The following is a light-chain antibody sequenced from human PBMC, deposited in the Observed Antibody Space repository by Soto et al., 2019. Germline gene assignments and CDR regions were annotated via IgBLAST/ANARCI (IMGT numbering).Light chain of an antibody. CDR3: CSYGGTVV. Sequence: QSVLTQPRSVSGSPGQSVTISCTGSLSNVGGYNYVSWYQQHPDEAPQLIIYNVNKRPSGVPDRFSGSKSGNTASLTISGLQAEDEADYYCCSYGGTVVFGGGTKLTVL. CDR1: LSNVGGYNY. V-gene: IGLV2-11*01. J-gene: IGLJ2*01. CDR2: NVN.